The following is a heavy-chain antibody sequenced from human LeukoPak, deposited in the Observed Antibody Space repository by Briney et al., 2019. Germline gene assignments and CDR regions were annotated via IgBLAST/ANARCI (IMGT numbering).Heavy chain of an antibody. CDR2: IKSKTDGGTT. J-gene: IGHJ5*02. D-gene: IGHD1-26*01. V-gene: IGHV3-15*01. CDR1: GFTFSNAW. CDR3: TRELGATEGFDP. Sequence: GGSLRLSCAASGFTFSNAWMSWVRQAPGKGLEWVGRIKSKTDGGTTDYAALVKGRFTISRDDSKNTLYLQMNSLKTEDTAVYYRTRELGATEGFDPWGQGTLVTVSS.